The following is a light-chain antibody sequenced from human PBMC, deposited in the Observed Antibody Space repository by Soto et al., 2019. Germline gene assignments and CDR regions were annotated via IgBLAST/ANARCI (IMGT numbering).Light chain of an antibody. CDR1: QGICDT. CDR3: QRYNNWPLT. Sequence: EVVMTQSPATLSVSPGEGATLSCRASQGICDTLAWYQHKPGQTPRLLIYDTSTRATGVPARFSGSRSGTEFTLTLNSLQSEDFAVYYCQRYNNWPLTFGGGTKVESK. CDR2: DTS. V-gene: IGKV3-15*01. J-gene: IGKJ4*01.